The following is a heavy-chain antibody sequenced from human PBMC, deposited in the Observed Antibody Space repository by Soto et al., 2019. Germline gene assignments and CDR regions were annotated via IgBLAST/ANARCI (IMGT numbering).Heavy chain of an antibody. Sequence: QVQLVESGGGVVQPGRSLRLSCAASGFTFSSYAMHWVRQAPGKGLEWVAVISYDGSNKYYADSEKGRFTIPRDNSKNTLYLQMNSLRAENTAVYYCARARGTMIGDFDIWGHGTMVTVSS. CDR2: ISYDGSNK. CDR1: GFTFSSYA. CDR3: ARARGTMIGDFDI. D-gene: IGHD3-22*01. J-gene: IGHJ3*02. V-gene: IGHV3-30-3*01.